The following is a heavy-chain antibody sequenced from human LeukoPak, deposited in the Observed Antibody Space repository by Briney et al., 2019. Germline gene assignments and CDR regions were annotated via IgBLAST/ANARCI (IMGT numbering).Heavy chain of an antibody. CDR1: GLSFNGFW. Sequence: GGSLRLSCAASGLSFNGFWMHWVRQAPGKGLVWVSRINNDGSSPTYADFVKGRFTISRDNARNMVCLQMNSLRADDTAVYYCARDLPHNWFDPWGQGTLVTVSS. CDR2: INNDGSSP. V-gene: IGHV3-74*01. J-gene: IGHJ5*02. CDR3: ARDLPHNWFDP.